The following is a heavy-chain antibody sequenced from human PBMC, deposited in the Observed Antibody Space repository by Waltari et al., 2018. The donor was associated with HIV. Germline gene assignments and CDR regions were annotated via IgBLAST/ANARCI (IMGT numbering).Heavy chain of an antibody. J-gene: IGHJ4*02. Sequence: LVQSASQVRSRGATATLSCNTSRDTFIPSFISWLRQAPAQGREWLGRINPELGDTTYSQTFQTRVTMARDTSSASAYMELTRLTSADTAMYFCALGEDVSLTHLPPGFRLQFWGQGSLVSVSS. D-gene: IGHD3-10*01. CDR1: RDTFIPSF. V-gene: IGHV1-2*06. CDR2: INPELGDT. CDR3: ALGEDVSLTHLPPGFRLQF.